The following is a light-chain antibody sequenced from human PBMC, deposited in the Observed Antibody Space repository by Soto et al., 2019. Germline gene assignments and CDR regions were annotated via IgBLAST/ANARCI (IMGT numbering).Light chain of an antibody. CDR1: HDISSW. CDR2: AS. V-gene: IGKV1D-12*01. Sequence: DIQMTQSPSSVSAFVGDRVTITCRASHDISSWLVWYQQRPGKAPQLLPFASSLQSGVPSRFSSSGSGTDFTLTISSLRPEDFATYYCQQANSFPWTFGQGTKVEIK. J-gene: IGKJ1*01. CDR3: QQANSFPWT.